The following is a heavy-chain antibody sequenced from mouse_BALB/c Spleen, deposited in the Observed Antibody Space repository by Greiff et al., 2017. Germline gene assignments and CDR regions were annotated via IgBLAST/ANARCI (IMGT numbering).Heavy chain of an antibody. CDR1: GFTFSSYA. V-gene: IGHV5-9-4*01. Sequence: EVMLVESGGGLVKPGGSLKLSCAASGFTFSSYAMSWVRQSPEKRLEWVAEISSGGSYTYYPDTVTGRFTISRDNAKNTLYLEMSSLRSEDTAMYYCARRRYDGGYAMDYWGQGTSVTVSS. D-gene: IGHD2-14*01. J-gene: IGHJ4*01. CDR3: ARRRYDGGYAMDY. CDR2: ISSGGSYT.